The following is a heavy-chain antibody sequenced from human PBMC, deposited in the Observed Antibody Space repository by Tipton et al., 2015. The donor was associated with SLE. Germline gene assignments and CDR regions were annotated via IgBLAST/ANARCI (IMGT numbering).Heavy chain of an antibody. CDR1: GDSISSYY. CDR3: ARIGPDVVLEWGDYFDY. CDR2: IYYSGHT. D-gene: IGHD3-3*01. J-gene: IGHJ4*02. V-gene: IGHV4-59*07. Sequence: TLSLTCTVSGDSISSYYWTWIRQPPGKGLEWIGYIYYSGHTHYNPSLKSRVTISLDTSKNQFSLRLTSVTAADTAVYYCARIGPDVVLEWGDYFDYWGQGTLVTVSS.